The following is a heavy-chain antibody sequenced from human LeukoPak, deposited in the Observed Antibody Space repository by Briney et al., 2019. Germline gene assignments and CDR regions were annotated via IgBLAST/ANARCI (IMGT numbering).Heavy chain of an antibody. Sequence: ASVKVSCKASGYTFTSYGISWVRQAPGQGLEWMGWISAYNGNTNYAQKLQGRVTMTTDTSTSTAYTELRSLRSDDTAVYYCARDQAGFGGDTFDYWGQGTLVTVSS. V-gene: IGHV1-18*01. CDR2: ISAYNGNT. J-gene: IGHJ4*02. D-gene: IGHD3-10*01. CDR1: GYTFTSYG. CDR3: ARDQAGFGGDTFDY.